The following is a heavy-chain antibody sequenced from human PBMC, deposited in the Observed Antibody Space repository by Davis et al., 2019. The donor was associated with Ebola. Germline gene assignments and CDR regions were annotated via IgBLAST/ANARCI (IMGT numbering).Heavy chain of an antibody. V-gene: IGHV1-2*02. CDR3: ARARLRTQLLFSGSGMDV. J-gene: IGHJ6*02. CDR1: GYTFTGYY. D-gene: IGHD2-2*01. CDR2: INPNSGGT. Sequence: ASVKVSCKASGYTFTGYYMHWVRQAPGQGLEWMGWINPNSGGTNYAQKFQGRVTMTRDTSISTAYMELSRLRSDDTAVYYCARARLRTQLLFSGSGMDVWGQGTTVTVSS.